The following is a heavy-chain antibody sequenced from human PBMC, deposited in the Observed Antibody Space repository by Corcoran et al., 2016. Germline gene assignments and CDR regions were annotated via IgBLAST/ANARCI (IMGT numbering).Heavy chain of an antibody. V-gene: IGHV1-2*02. Sequence: QVQLVQSGAEVKEPEASVKVSCKASGYTFTVYDIYWVRQAPGQGLEWVAWIHPNSGDTNYAQKFQGRVTMTRDTSLNTVYMELRRLRSDDTAVYYWARNGGGLDVWGQGTTVTVSS. D-gene: IGHD3-16*01. CDR1: GYTFTVYD. CDR3: ARNGGGLDV. CDR2: IHPNSGDT. J-gene: IGHJ6*02.